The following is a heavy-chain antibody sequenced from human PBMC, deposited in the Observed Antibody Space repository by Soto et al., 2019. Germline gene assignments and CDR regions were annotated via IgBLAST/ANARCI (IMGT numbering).Heavy chain of an antibody. CDR2: IDTYGSST. V-gene: IGHV3-74*01. J-gene: IGHJ4*02. CDR1: GFSLSVYW. CDR3: ARQASFDY. Sequence: PGGSLRLSCAASGFSLSVYWMHWVRQAPGKGLAWVSRIDTYGSSTSYADSVKGRFTISRDNAKNTLYLQMNSLRTEDTAVYYCARQASFDYWGRGTLVTVSS.